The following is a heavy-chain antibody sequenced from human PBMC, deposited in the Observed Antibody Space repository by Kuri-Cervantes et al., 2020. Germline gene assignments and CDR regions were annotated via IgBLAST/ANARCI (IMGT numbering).Heavy chain of an antibody. V-gene: IGHV1-18*01. J-gene: IGHJ4*02. Sequence: ASVKVSCKTSGYTFSNYGISWVRQAPGQGLEWMGWINPNNGDTSYAQKVQGRGTMTTDTSTSKAYMELRSLRSDDTAVYYCARDLNLVKYKLDLDYWGQGTLVTVSS. D-gene: IGHD1-1*01. CDR1: GYTFSNYG. CDR3: ARDLNLVKYKLDLDY. CDR2: INPNNGDT.